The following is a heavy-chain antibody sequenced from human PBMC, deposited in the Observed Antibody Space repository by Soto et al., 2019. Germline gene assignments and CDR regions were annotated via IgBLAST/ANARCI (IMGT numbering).Heavy chain of an antibody. CDR1: GFIFSSYW. Sequence: EVQLVESGGGLVQPGGSLRLSCAASGFIFSSYWLHWVRKVPGKGLMWVSRANSDGSSTIYADSVKGRFTMSRDNIKNTLYLQMNSLTAEDTAVYYCVRGLYYSFTMAVWGQGTTVTVSS. J-gene: IGHJ6*02. CDR2: ANSDGSST. CDR3: VRGLYYSFTMAV. V-gene: IGHV3-74*01.